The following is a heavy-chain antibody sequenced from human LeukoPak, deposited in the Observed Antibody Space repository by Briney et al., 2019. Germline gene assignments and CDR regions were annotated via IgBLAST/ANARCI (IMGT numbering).Heavy chain of an antibody. D-gene: IGHD5-18*01. CDR1: GFTFSDYY. CDR2: ISGSGKTI. CDR3: AIHPPGYSYAYYYYGLDV. Sequence: GGSLRLSCAASGFTFSDYYMSWIRQAPGKGLEWLSYISGSGKTIYYADSVKGRFTISRDNAKNSLFLQMNSLRAEDTAVYYCAIHPPGYSYAYYYYGLDVWGQGTTVTVSS. V-gene: IGHV3-11*01. J-gene: IGHJ6*02.